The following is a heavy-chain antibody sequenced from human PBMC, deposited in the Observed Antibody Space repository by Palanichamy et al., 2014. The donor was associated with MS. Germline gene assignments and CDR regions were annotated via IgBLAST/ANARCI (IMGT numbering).Heavy chain of an antibody. CDR2: MSYHGNDK. D-gene: IGHD3-3*01. CDR1: GFTFSTYG. Sequence: QVQLVESGGGVVQPGRSLRLSCAASGFTFSTYGMHWVRQAPGKGLEWVAFMSYHGNDKYYADSVKGRFTISRDTSKNTLFLQMNSLRGEDTAVYYCARGGITVFGILTNGEDYWGQGTLVTVSS. V-gene: IGHV3-30*03. J-gene: IGHJ4*02. CDR3: ARGGITVFGILTNGEDY.